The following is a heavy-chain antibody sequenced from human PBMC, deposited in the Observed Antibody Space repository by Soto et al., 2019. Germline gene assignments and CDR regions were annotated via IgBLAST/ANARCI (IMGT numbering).Heavy chain of an antibody. Sequence: GASLKVSCKASGYTFTSYDINWVRQATGQGLEWMGWMNPNSGNTGYAQKFQGRVTMTRNTSISTAYMELSSLRSEDTAVYYCARAPLGWSGYPLGYFDYWGQGTLVTVSS. CDR3: ARAPLGWSGYPLGYFDY. CDR1: GYTFTSYD. V-gene: IGHV1-8*01. CDR2: MNPNSGNT. D-gene: IGHD5-12*01. J-gene: IGHJ4*02.